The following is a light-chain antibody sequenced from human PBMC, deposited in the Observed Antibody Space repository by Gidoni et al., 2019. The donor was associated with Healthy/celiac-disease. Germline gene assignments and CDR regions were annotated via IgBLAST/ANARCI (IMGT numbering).Light chain of an antibody. V-gene: IGKV1-5*01. CDR1: QSISSW. CDR2: DAA. Sequence: DIQMTPSPSTLSASVGDRVTITCRASQSISSWLAWYQQKPGKAPKLLIYDAASLESGVPSRFSGSGSGTEFTLTISSLQPDDFATYYCQQYNSYSPATFGGGTKVEIK. CDR3: QQYNSYSPAT. J-gene: IGKJ4*01.